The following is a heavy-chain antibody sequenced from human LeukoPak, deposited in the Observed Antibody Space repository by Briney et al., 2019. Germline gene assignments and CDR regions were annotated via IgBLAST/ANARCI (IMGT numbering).Heavy chain of an antibody. D-gene: IGHD3-10*01. J-gene: IGHJ4*02. V-gene: IGHV4-39*07. Sequence: SETLSLTCTVSGGSISSSSYYWGWIRQPPGKGLEWIGSIYYSGSTYYNPSLKSRVTISVDTSKNQFSLKLSSVTAADTAVYYCARDPLSGGLDYWGQGTLVTVSS. CDR1: GGSISSSSYY. CDR3: ARDPLSGGLDY. CDR2: IYYSGST.